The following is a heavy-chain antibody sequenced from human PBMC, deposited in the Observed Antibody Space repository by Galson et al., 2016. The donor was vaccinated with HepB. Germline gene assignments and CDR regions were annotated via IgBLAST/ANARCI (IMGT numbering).Heavy chain of an antibody. D-gene: IGHD6-13*01. CDR2: IWYDGSNK. V-gene: IGHV3-33*01. CDR1: GFTFSSYG. Sequence: SLRLSCEASGFTFSSYGMHWVRQAPGKGLAWVAVIWYDGSNKYSGYSVKGRFTISSDNSKNTLYLQMNSLRAEDTAVYYCAREFKIAAPGVLDYWGQGTLVTVSS. CDR3: AREFKIAAPGVLDY. J-gene: IGHJ4*02.